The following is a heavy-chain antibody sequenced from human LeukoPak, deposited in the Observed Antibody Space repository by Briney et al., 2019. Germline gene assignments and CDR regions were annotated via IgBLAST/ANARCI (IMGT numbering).Heavy chain of an antibody. J-gene: IGHJ6*03. V-gene: IGHV3-30*18. CDR1: GFTFSSYG. CDR2: ISYDGSNK. D-gene: IGHD6-13*01. CDR3: AKDLYSSSWYAPHYYYYYYMDV. Sequence: GGSLRLSCAASGFTFSSYGMHWVRQAPGKGLGWVAVISYDGSNKYYADSVKGRFTISRDNSKNTLYLQMNSLRAEDTAVYYCAKDLYSSSWYAPHYYYYYYMDVWGKGTTVTVSS.